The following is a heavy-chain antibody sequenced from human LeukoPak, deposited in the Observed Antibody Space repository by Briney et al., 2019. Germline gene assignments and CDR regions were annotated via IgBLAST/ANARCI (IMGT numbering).Heavy chain of an antibody. CDR3: ARDRGTTYASDI. CDR2: LNPNSGDT. Sequence: AASVMVSCTASGYTFTDYYMHWVRQAPGQGLEWMGRLNPNSGDTDYAQNFRGRVTMTRDTSITTAYMELRRLTSDDTAVYYCARDRGTTYASDIWGQGTMVTVSS. J-gene: IGHJ3*02. V-gene: IGHV1-2*06. CDR1: GYTFTDYY. D-gene: IGHD4-11*01.